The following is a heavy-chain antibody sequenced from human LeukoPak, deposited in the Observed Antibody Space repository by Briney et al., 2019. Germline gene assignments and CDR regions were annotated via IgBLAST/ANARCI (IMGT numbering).Heavy chain of an antibody. V-gene: IGHV1-18*01. J-gene: IGHJ4*02. CDR3: ARLIDYAPAFFDY. CDR2: ISAYNGNT. Sequence: ASVKVSCKASGYSITDYYMHWVRQAPGQGLEWMGWISAYNGNTNYAQKLQGRVTMTTDTSTSTAYMELRSLRSDDTAVYYCARLIDYAPAFFDYWGQGTLVTVSS. CDR1: GYSITDYY. D-gene: IGHD4-17*01.